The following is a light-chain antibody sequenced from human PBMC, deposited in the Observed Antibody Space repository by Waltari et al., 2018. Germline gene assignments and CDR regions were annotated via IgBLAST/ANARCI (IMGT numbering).Light chain of an antibody. CDR3: QQYGNLPPSVT. CDR1: QGINKY. V-gene: IGKV1-33*01. J-gene: IGKJ5*01. Sequence: DIQMTQSPSSLSASVGDRVTITCQASQGINKYLNWYQQKPGKTPNLLIYDASNLETRVPSRFSGSGSWRQFTLTISCLQPEAIATYYCQQYGNLPPSVTFGQGTRLEIK. CDR2: DAS.